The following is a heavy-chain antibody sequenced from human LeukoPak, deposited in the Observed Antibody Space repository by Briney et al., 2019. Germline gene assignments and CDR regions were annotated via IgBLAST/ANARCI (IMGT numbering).Heavy chain of an antibody. CDR2: INPNSGGT. D-gene: IGHD1-26*01. J-gene: IGHJ6*03. Sequence: GASVKVSCKASGYTFTGYYMHWVRQAPGQGLEWMGWINPNSGGTNYAQKFQGRVTMTRDTSISTAYMELSRLRSDDTAVYYCARDGGIEWELLSYYYYYYMDVWGKGTTVTVSS. CDR3: ARDGGIEWELLSYYYYYYMDV. V-gene: IGHV1-2*02. CDR1: GYTFTGYY.